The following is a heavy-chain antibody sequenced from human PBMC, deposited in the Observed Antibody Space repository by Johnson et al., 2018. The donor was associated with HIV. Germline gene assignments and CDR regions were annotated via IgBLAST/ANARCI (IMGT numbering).Heavy chain of an antibody. CDR3: ARGGSSTSLDAFDI. D-gene: IGHD2-2*01. CDR2: IKQDGSEK. V-gene: IGHV3-7*01. CDR1: GFTFSSYW. Sequence: VQLVESGGGLVQTGGSLRLSCAASGFTFSSYWMSWVRQAPGKGLEWVANIKQDGSEKYYADSVKGRFTISRDNSKNTLYLQMNSLRAEDTAVYYCARGGSSTSLDAFDIWGQGTMVTVSS. J-gene: IGHJ3*02.